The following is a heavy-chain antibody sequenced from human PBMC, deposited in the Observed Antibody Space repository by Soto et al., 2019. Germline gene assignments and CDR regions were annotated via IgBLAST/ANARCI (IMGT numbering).Heavy chain of an antibody. CDR3: ARVTAMVRGVIDNWFDP. J-gene: IGHJ5*02. D-gene: IGHD3-10*01. V-gene: IGHV1-69*01. CDR2: IIPMYGPA. Sequence: QVPLVQSGAAVKKPWSSVTVSCKASGGTFSSYAIHWVRQAPGQGLKWIGGIIPMYGPAKYAQRFQGRVTITADESTTNVYMALTSLTSQDTAVSSCARVTAMVRGVIDNWFDPWGHGTLVTVSS. CDR1: GGTFSSYA.